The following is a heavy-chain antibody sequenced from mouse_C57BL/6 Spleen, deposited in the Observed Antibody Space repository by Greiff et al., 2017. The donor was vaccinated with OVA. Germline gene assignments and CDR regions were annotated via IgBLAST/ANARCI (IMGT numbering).Heavy chain of an antibody. J-gene: IGHJ2*01. CDR1: GYTFTSYW. D-gene: IGHD3-2*02. CDR3: ARYRSGYEDD. Sequence: QVQLQQPGAELVRPGSSVKLSCKASGYTFTSYWMHWVKQRPIQGLEWIGNIDPSDSETHYNQKFKDKATLTVDKSSSTAYMQLSSLTSEDSAVYYCARYRSGYEDDWGKGTTLTVSS. V-gene: IGHV1-52*01. CDR2: IDPSDSET.